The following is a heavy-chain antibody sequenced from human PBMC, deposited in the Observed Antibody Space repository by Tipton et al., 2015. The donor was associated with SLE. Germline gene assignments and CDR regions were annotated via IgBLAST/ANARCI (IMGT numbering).Heavy chain of an antibody. D-gene: IGHD4-23*01. V-gene: IGHV3-23*01. CDR1: GFTFSTYA. CDR2: IRGTGATT. CDR3: AKDRAVVTPYYFDS. J-gene: IGHJ4*02. Sequence: SLRLSCAASGFTFSTYAMSWVRPAPGKGLEWVSAIRGTGATTYYADSVKGRFTISRDNSRNSLYLQMNSLTVEDTAVYFCAKDRAVVTPYYFDSWGQGTLVIVSS.